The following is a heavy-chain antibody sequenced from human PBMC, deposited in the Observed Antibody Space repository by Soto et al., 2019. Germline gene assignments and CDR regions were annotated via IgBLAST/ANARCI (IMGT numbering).Heavy chain of an antibody. CDR3: ARGTGNGYFDWLQDY. J-gene: IGHJ4*02. V-gene: IGHV4-4*02. CDR1: GGSISSSNW. CDR2: IYHSGST. D-gene: IGHD3-9*01. Sequence: SETLSLTCAVSGGSISSSNWWSWVRQPPGKGLEWIGEIYHSGSTNYNPSLKSRVTISVDKSKNQFSLKLSSVTAADTAVYYCARGTGNGYFDWLQDYWGQGTLVTVSS.